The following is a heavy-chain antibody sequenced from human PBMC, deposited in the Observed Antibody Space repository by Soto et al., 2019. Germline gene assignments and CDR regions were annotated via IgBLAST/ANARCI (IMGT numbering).Heavy chain of an antibody. V-gene: IGHV4-59*12. CDR3: GRDWESYSSSWYGGMDV. J-gene: IGHJ6*02. D-gene: IGHD6-13*01. CDR2: FYYSGST. Sequence: SETLSLTCTVSGGSISSYYWSWIRQPPGKGLEWIGYFYYSGSTNYNPSLKSRVTISVDTSKNQFSLKLRSVTPEDTAVYYCGRDWESYSSSWYGGMDVWGQGTTVTV. CDR1: GGSISSYY.